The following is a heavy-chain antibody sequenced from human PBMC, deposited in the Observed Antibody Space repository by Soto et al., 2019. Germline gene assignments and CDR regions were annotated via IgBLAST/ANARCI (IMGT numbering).Heavy chain of an antibody. V-gene: IGHV3-9*01. Sequence: EVQLVESGGGLVQPGRSLRLSCAASGFTFDDYALHWVRQAPGKGLEWVSGISWNSGSIGYADSVKGRFTISRDNAKNSLYLQMNSLRADDTALYYCAKELTVIDAFDIWSQGTMVIVSS. CDR1: GFTFDDYA. CDR3: AKELTVIDAFDI. CDR2: ISWNSGSI. D-gene: IGHD4-17*01. J-gene: IGHJ3*02.